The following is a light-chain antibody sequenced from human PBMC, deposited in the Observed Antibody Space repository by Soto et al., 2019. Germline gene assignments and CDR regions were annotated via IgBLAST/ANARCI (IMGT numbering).Light chain of an antibody. CDR2: SNN. J-gene: IGLJ2*01. CDR3: AAWDGSLNGVL. V-gene: IGLV1-44*01. CDR1: RSNIGSNT. Sequence: QSVLTQPPSASGTPGQRVTISCSGSRSNIGSNTVSWYQQLPGTAPKVLIYSNNQRPSGVPDRFSGSRSGTSASLAISGLQSEDEADYYCAAWDGSLNGVLFGGVTKVTVL.